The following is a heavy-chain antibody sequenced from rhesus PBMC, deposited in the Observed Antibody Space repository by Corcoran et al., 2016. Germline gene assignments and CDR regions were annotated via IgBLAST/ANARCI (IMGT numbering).Heavy chain of an antibody. J-gene: IGHJ4*01. CDR3: AKGGIQRVQPVDY. V-gene: IGHV3S25*01. D-gene: IGHD5-42*01. Sequence: EVQLVESGGGLAKPGGSLRLSCAASGFTFSSYWMNWVRQAPGKGLEWVSAINSGGGSTYYAASGEGPFTIARQNSKNTLSLQMNSLGAEDTAVDYCAKGGIQRVQPVDYWGQGVLVTVSS. CDR2: INSGGGST. CDR1: GFTFSSYW.